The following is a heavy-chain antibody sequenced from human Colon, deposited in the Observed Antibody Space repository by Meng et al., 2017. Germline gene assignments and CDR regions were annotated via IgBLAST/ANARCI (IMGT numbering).Heavy chain of an antibody. J-gene: IGHJ5*02. Sequence: QVQLQEPGPGLVKPSETLSLTCTVSGGSISNYYWSWIRQPPGKGLEWIGYIYYSGTTNYNPSLKSRVTISIDTSKNQFSLKLNSVTAADTAVYYCAGDSSGYNWLDPWGQGTLVTVSS. CDR1: GGSISNYY. V-gene: IGHV4-59*01. CDR3: AGDSSGYNWLDP. CDR2: IYYSGTT. D-gene: IGHD6-19*01.